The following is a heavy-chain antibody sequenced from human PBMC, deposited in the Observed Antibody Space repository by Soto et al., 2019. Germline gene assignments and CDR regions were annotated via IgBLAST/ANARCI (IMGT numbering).Heavy chain of an antibody. CDR2: IIPIFGTA. CDR1: GGTFSSYA. J-gene: IGHJ6*02. Sequence: QVQLVQSGAEVKKPGSSVKVSCKASGGTFSSYAISWVRQAPGQGLEWMGGIIPIFGTANYAQESQGRVTITADESTSTAYMELSSLRSGDTAVYYCARDGDRDYGMDVWGQGTTVTVSS. CDR3: ARDGDRDYGMDV. D-gene: IGHD7-27*01. V-gene: IGHV1-69*12.